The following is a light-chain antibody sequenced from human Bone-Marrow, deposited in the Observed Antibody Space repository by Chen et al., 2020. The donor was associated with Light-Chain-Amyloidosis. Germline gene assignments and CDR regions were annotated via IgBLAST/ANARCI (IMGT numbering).Light chain of an antibody. CDR3: QQYYSTPYT. CDR2: WAS. V-gene: IGKV4-1*01. CDR1: QSVLYSPNNKHY. Sequence: DIVMTQSPDSLAVSLGERATINCKSSQSVLYSPNNKHYLGWYQQKPGPPPKVLIYWASTRAAGVPDRFSGGGSGTDFTLTISSLQAEDVAIYYCQQYYSTPYTFGLGTKVEIK. J-gene: IGKJ2*01.